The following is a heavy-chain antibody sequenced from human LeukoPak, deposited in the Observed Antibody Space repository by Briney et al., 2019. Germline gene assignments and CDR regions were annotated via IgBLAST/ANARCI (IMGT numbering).Heavy chain of an antibody. CDR1: GYTLTELS. Sequence: SVNVSCKVSGYTLTELSMHWVRQAPGKGLEWMGGFDPEDGETIYAQKFQGRVTMTEDTSTDTAYMELSSLRSEDTAVYYCATDIDCSSTSCYSGFDPWGQGTLVTVSS. CDR2: FDPEDGET. CDR3: ATDIDCSSTSCYSGFDP. J-gene: IGHJ5*02. V-gene: IGHV1-24*01. D-gene: IGHD2-2*02.